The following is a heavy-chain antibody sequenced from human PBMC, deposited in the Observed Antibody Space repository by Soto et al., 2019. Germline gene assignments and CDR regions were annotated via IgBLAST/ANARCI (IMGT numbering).Heavy chain of an antibody. D-gene: IGHD3-9*01. CDR2: IYSDGST. J-gene: IGHJ4*02. V-gene: IGHV3-66*01. CDR3: ATLTKYDILTGFYPC. Sequence: PGGSLRLSCAASGFTVNSNYMSWVRQAPGKGLEWVSVIYSDGSTYYADSVKGRFIISRDNSNNTLYFQMNSLRAEDTAVYYCATLTKYDILTGFYPCWGQGTLVTVPS. CDR1: GFTVNSNY.